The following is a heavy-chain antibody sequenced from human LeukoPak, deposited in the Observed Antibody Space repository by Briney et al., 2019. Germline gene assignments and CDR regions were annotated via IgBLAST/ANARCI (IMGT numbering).Heavy chain of an antibody. V-gene: IGHV4-30-2*01. J-gene: IGHJ4*02. CDR2: IYHSGST. Sequence: SQTLSLTCAVSGGSISSGTYSWSWIRQPPGKGLEWIGYIYHSGSTNYNPSLKSRVSISVDRSKNQFSLKLSSVTAADTAVYYCARVDGGNGWYCFDYWGQGTLVTVSS. CDR3: ARVDGGNGWYCFDY. CDR1: GGSISSGTYS. D-gene: IGHD6-19*01.